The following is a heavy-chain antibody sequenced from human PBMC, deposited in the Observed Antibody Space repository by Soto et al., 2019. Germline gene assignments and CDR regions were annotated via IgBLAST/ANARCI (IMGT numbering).Heavy chain of an antibody. CDR1: GGSISSSTYY. J-gene: IGHJ4*02. Sequence: SETLSLTCTVSGGSISSSTYYWVWIRQPPGKGPEWIGSIYYSGSTYYNPSLKCRVTISVDTSKNQFSLKLSSVTAADTAVYYCARARYYDFWSGYFDYFDYWGQGTLVTVSS. CDR2: IYYSGST. CDR3: ARARYYDFWSGYFDYFDY. V-gene: IGHV4-39*07. D-gene: IGHD3-3*01.